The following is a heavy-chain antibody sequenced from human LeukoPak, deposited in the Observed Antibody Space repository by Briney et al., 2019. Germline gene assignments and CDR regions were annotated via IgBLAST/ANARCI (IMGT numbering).Heavy chain of an antibody. D-gene: IGHD3-22*01. CDR1: GGSINRSSYY. CDR2: IYYRGST. CDR3: TIPDQSSGYTYYMEV. Sequence: SETLSLTCTVSGGSINRSSYYWRWIRQPPGKGLEWIGSIYYRGSTYYNPSLKSRVTISVDTSKNQFSLKLSSVAAAHTAVYCCTIPDQSSGYTYYMEVSGEGATVTVSS. V-gene: IGHV4-39*01. J-gene: IGHJ6*03.